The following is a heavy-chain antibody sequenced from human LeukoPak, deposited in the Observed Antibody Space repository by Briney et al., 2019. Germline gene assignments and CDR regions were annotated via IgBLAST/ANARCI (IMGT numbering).Heavy chain of an antibody. Sequence: ASVTVSCTVSGYTLTELSMHWVRQTPGKGLEWMGGFDPEDGETIYAQKFQGRVTMTEDTSTDTAYMELSSLRSEDTAVYYCATSGNHYYYYMDVWGKGTTVRVSS. CDR1: GYTLTELS. CDR3: ATSGNHYYYYMDV. CDR2: FDPEDGET. J-gene: IGHJ6*03. V-gene: IGHV1-24*01. D-gene: IGHD4-23*01.